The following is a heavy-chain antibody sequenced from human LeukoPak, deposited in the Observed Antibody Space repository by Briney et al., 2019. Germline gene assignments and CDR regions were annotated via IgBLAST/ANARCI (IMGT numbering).Heavy chain of an antibody. CDR2: IYYSGST. V-gene: IGHV4-59*08. CDR1: GGSISSYY. D-gene: IGHD6-13*01. CDR3: ARRGSSWAFDY. J-gene: IGHJ4*02. Sequence: KPSETLSLTCTVSGGSISSYYWSWLRQPPGKGLEWIGYIYYSGSTNYNPSLESRVTISVDTSKNQFSLKLSSVTAADTAVYYCARRGSSWAFDYWGQGTLVTVSS.